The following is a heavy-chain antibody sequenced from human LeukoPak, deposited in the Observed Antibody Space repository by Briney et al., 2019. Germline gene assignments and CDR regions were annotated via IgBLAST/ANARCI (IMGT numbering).Heavy chain of an antibody. D-gene: IGHD3-10*02. Sequence: ASVKVSCKASGGTFSSYAISWVRQAPGQGLEWMGGIIPIFGTANYAQKFQGRVTITTDESTSTAYMELSSLRSEDAAVYYCARVVGVRGVNDYWGQGTLVTVSS. V-gene: IGHV1-69*05. CDR3: ARVVGVRGVNDY. CDR1: GGTFSSYA. J-gene: IGHJ4*02. CDR2: IIPIFGTA.